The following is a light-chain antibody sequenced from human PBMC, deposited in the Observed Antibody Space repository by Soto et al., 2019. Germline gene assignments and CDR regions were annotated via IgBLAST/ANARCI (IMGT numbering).Light chain of an antibody. V-gene: IGKV4-1*01. CDR3: QQYYSTRS. Sequence: DIVMTQSPDSLAVSLGERATINCKSSQSVLYSSNNKNYLAWYQQNPGQPPKLLIYWASTRESGVPDRFSGSGSGTDFSLTVSRLQAEDVAVYYCQQYYSTRSFGQGTKLEIK. CDR1: QSVLYSSNNKNY. CDR2: WAS. J-gene: IGKJ2*01.